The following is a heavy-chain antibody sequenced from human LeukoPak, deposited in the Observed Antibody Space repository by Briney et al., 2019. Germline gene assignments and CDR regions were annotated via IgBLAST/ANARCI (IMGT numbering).Heavy chain of an antibody. CDR1: GGSISSYY. V-gene: IGHV4-59*01. J-gene: IGHJ5*02. Sequence: SETLSLTCTVSGGSISSYYWSWIRQPPGKGLEWIGYIYYSGSTNYNPSLKSRVTISVDTSKNQFSLKLSSVTAADTAVYYCARFASSGWPSRWFDPWGQGTPVTVSS. CDR2: IYYSGST. CDR3: ARFASSGWPSRWFDP. D-gene: IGHD6-19*01.